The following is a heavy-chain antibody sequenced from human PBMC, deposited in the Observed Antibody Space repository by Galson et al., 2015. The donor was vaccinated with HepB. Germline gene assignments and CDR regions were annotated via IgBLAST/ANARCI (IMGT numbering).Heavy chain of an antibody. CDR1: GGTFSSYT. V-gene: IGHV1-69*02. J-gene: IGHJ3*02. CDR3: ARGATGGSYSNDAFDI. CDR2: IIPILGIA. D-gene: IGHD1-26*01. Sequence: SVKVSCKASGGTFSSYTINWVRQAPGQGLEWMGRIIPILGIANYAQKFQGRVTITADKSTSTAYMELSSLRSEDTAVYYCARGATGGSYSNDAFDIWGQGTMVTVSS.